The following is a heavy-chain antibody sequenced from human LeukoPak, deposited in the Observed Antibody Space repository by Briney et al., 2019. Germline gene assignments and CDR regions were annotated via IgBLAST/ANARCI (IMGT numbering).Heavy chain of an antibody. CDR1: GFTFSNAW. D-gene: IGHD4-23*01. J-gene: IGHJ4*02. CDR2: IKSKTDGGAV. Sequence: GGSLRLSCAGSGFTFSNAWMSWVRQAPGKGLEWVGRIKSKTDGGAVHYAASVKGRFTISRDDSENTLYLQMDSLRAEDTALYYCAKLGGGGRGDYGVNSSYWGQGTLVTVSS. V-gene: IGHV3-15*01. CDR3: AKLGGGGRGDYGVNSSY.